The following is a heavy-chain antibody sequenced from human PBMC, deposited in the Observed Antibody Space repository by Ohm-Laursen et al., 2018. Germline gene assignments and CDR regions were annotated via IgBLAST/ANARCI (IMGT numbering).Heavy chain of an antibody. Sequence: SLRLSCAAPGFTFSTYWMNWVRQAPGKGLEWVSGVNSGGGTYYANSVKGRFTISRDNSKNMVYLLMGSLRAEDTAVYYCARDDASGSYGSWGQGILVTVSS. CDR3: ARDDASGSYGS. CDR2: VNSGGGT. J-gene: IGHJ5*02. V-gene: IGHV3-23*01. CDR1: GFTFSTYW. D-gene: IGHD3-10*01.